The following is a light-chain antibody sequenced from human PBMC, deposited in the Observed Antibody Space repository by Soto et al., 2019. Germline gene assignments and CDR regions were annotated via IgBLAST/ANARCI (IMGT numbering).Light chain of an antibody. Sequence: QSALTQPRSVSGSPGQSVTFSCTGTSGDIGAYNYVSWYQFHPGKAPKMIIYDVNKRPSGVPDRFSGSKSGNTASLTISWLQAEDEADYYCSSYTTTSPYVFGSGTKVTVL. CDR3: SSYTTTSPYV. CDR2: DVN. J-gene: IGLJ1*01. CDR1: SGDIGAYNY. V-gene: IGLV2-11*01.